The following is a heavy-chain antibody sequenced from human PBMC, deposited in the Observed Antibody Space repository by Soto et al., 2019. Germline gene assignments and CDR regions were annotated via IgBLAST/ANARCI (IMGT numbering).Heavy chain of an antibody. J-gene: IGHJ4*02. CDR3: GRLEGLATISYYFDY. Sequence: SGTLSLTCTVSGGSVSSSSYYWGWARQPPGKGLEWIGSVYYSGSTYYNPSLESRVTISVDKSKNQFSLKLMSLSAADTAVYYCGRLEGLATISYYFDYWGQGALVTVSS. CDR2: VYYSGST. V-gene: IGHV4-39*01. CDR1: GGSVSSSSYY. D-gene: IGHD3-9*01.